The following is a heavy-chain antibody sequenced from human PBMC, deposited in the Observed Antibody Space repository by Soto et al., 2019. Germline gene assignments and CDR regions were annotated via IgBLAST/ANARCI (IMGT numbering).Heavy chain of an antibody. V-gene: IGHV3-30*18. CDR2: ISYDGSNK. Sequence: GGSLRLSCAASGFTFSSYGMHWVRQAPGKGLEWVAVISYDGSNKYYADSVKGRFTFSRDNSKNTLYLQMNSLRAEDTAVYYCAKETYYDFWSGYYSPYGMDVWGQGTTVTVSS. CDR3: AKETYYDFWSGYYSPYGMDV. J-gene: IGHJ6*02. CDR1: GFTFSSYG. D-gene: IGHD3-3*01.